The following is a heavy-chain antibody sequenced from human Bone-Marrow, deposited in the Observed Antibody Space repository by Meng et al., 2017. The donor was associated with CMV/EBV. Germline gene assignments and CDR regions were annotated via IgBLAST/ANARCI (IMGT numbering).Heavy chain of an antibody. V-gene: IGHV3-48*03. J-gene: IGHJ6*02. CDR2: ISSSGSTI. D-gene: IGHD3-3*01. CDR1: GFTFSSYE. Sequence: GGSLRLSCAAPGFTFSSYEMNWVRQAPGKGLEWVSYISSSGSTIYYADSVKGRFTISRDNAKNSLYLQMNSLRAEDTAVYYCASRTIFGVVRRYGIDVWGQGTTVTVSS. CDR3: ASRTIFGVVRRYGIDV.